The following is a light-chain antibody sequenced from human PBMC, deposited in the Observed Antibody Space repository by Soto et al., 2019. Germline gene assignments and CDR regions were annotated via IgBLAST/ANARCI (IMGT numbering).Light chain of an antibody. J-gene: IGLJ1*01. CDR2: RNN. CDR3: AAWDDSLSGRYV. CDR1: SSNIGSNY. V-gene: IGLV1-47*01. Sequence: QSVLTQPPSANGTPGQRVTISYSGSSSNIGSNYVYWYQQLPGTAPKLLIYRNNQRPSGVPDRFSGSKSGTSASLAISGLRSEDEADYYCAAWDDSLSGRYVFGTGTKVTVL.